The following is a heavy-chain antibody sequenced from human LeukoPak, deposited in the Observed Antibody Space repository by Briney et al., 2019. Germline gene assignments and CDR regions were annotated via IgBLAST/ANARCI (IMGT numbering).Heavy chain of an antibody. V-gene: IGHV4-59*08. CDR1: GGSISSYY. J-gene: IGHJ5*02. Sequence: SETLSLTCTVSGGSISSYYWSWIRQPPGKGLEWIGYIYYSGSTYYNPSLKSRVTISVDTSKNQFSLKLSSVTAADTAVYYCARGWTHCSSTSCPNWFDPWGQGTLVTVSS. D-gene: IGHD2-2*01. CDR2: IYYSGST. CDR3: ARGWTHCSSTSCPNWFDP.